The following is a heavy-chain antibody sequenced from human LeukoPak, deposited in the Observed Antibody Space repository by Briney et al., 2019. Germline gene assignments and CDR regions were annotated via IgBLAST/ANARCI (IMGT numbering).Heavy chain of an antibody. CDR3: ARHVAYDYVWGSYRYLYYFVY. V-gene: IGHV4-39*01. CDR2: IYYSGST. CDR1: GGSISSSSYY. Sequence: SETLSLTCTVSGGSISSSSYYWGWIRQPPGKGLEWIGSIYYSGSTYYNPSLKSRVTISVDTSKNQFSLKLSCVTAADTAVYYCARHVAYDYVWGSYRYLYYFVYWGQGTLVTVSS. J-gene: IGHJ4*02. D-gene: IGHD3-16*02.